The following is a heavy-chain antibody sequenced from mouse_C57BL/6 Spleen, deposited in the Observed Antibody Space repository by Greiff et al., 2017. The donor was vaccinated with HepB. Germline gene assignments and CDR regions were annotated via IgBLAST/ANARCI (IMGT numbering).Heavy chain of an antibody. Sequence: EVMLVESGGGLVKPGGSLKLSCAASGFTFSSYAMSWVRQTPEKRLEWVATISDGGSYTYYPDNVKGRFTISRDNAKNNLYLQMSHLKSEDTAMYYCARAYYSNYAFDYWGQGTTLTVSS. CDR1: GFTFSSYA. D-gene: IGHD2-5*01. CDR3: ARAYYSNYAFDY. J-gene: IGHJ2*01. V-gene: IGHV5-4*03. CDR2: ISDGGSYT.